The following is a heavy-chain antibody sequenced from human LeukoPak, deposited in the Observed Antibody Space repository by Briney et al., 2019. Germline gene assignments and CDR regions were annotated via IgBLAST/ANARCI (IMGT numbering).Heavy chain of an antibody. J-gene: IGHJ5*02. CDR2: INHSGST. V-gene: IGHV4-39*07. Sequence: SETLSLTCTVSGVSISSSNSYWSWIRQPPGKGLEWIGEINHSGSTNYNPSLKSRVTISVDTSKNQFSLKLSSVTAADTAVYYCARGAPWTMVRGVMPNWFDPWGQGTLVTVSS. D-gene: IGHD3-10*01. CDR1: GVSISSSNSY. CDR3: ARGAPWTMVRGVMPNWFDP.